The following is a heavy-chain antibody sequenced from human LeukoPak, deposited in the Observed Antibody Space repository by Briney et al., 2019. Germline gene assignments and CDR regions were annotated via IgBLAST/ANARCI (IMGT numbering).Heavy chain of an antibody. V-gene: IGHV3-30*18. D-gene: IGHD5-18*01. CDR2: ISYDGSNK. CDR1: GFTFSSYG. Sequence: PGGSLRLSCAASGFTFSSYGMPWVRQAPGKGLEWVAVISYDGSNKYYADSVKGRFTISRDNSKNTLYLQMNSLRAEDTAVYYCAKDRRGYSYGPTPFAYWGQGTLVTVSS. J-gene: IGHJ4*02. CDR3: AKDRRGYSYGPTPFAY.